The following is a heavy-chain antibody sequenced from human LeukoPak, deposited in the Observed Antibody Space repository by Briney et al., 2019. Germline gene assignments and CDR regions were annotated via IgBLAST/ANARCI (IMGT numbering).Heavy chain of an antibody. Sequence: SETLSLTCTVSGGSISSYYWSWIRQTPGKGLEWIGDIYYSGSTNYNPSLKSRVTISVDTSKNQFSLKLSSVTAADTAVYYCARVGTYGSGSYLSWLDYWGQGTLVTVSS. CDR1: GGSISSYY. CDR3: ARVGTYGSGSYLSWLDY. J-gene: IGHJ4*02. CDR2: IYYSGST. D-gene: IGHD3-10*01. V-gene: IGHV4-59*01.